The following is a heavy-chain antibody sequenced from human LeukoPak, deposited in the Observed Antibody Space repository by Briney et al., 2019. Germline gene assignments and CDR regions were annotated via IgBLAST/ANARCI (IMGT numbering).Heavy chain of an antibody. Sequence: GASVKVSCKASGYTFTGYYMHWVRQAPGQGLEGMGWINPNSGGTNYAQKFQGRVTMTRDTSISTAYMELSRLRSDDTAVYYCARAGSSSSPGKHYYYYYMDVWGKGTTVTVSS. V-gene: IGHV1-2*02. D-gene: IGHD6-6*01. J-gene: IGHJ6*03. CDR1: GYTFTGYY. CDR3: ARAGSSSSPGKHYYYYYMDV. CDR2: INPNSGGT.